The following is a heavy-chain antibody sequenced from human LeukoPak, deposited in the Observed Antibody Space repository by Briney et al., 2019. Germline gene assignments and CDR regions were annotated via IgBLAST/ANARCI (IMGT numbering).Heavy chain of an antibody. CDR2: MNPNSGNT. CDR1: GYTFTSYD. Sequence: GASVKVSCKASGYTFTSYDINWVRQATGQGLEWMGWMNPNSGNTGYAQKFQGRVTMTRNTSISTAYMELSSLRSEDTAVYYCAREVHSSGYYYPERWFDPWGQGTLVTVSS. J-gene: IGHJ5*02. V-gene: IGHV1-8*01. CDR3: AREVHSSGYYYPERWFDP. D-gene: IGHD3-22*01.